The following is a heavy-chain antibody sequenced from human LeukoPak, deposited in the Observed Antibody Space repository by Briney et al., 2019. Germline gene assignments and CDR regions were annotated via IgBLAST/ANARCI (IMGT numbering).Heavy chain of an antibody. J-gene: IGHJ6*02. CDR2: ISYDGSNK. V-gene: IGHV3-30-3*01. CDR1: GFTFSSYA. D-gene: IGHD4-17*01. Sequence: PGGSLRLSCAASGFTFSSYAMHWVRQAPGKGLEWVAVISYDGSNKYYADSVKGRFTISRDNSKNTLYLQMNSLRAEDTAVYYCARESLGYGDYVYYYGMDVWGQGTTVTVSS. CDR3: ARESLGYGDYVYYYGMDV.